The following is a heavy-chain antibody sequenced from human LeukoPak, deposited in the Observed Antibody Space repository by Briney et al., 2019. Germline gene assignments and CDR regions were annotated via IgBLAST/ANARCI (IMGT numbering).Heavy chain of an antibody. Sequence: GGSLRLSCAASGFNFSIYSMTWVRQAPGKGLQWISYISSTGGTIYYADSVKGRFTISRDNAKNSLYLQMNSLRAEDTAVYYCARDSGNDAFDIWGQGTMVTVSS. CDR3: ARDSGNDAFDI. CDR2: ISSTGGTI. V-gene: IGHV3-48*04. CDR1: GFNFSIYS. J-gene: IGHJ3*02. D-gene: IGHD6-25*01.